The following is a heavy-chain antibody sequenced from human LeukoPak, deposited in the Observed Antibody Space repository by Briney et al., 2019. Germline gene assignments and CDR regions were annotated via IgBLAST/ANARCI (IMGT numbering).Heavy chain of an antibody. Sequence: GGSLRLSCAASGFTFSSYDMHWVRQATGKGLEWVSAIGTAGDTYYPGSVKSRFTISRENAKNSLYLQMNSLRAGDTAVYYCARAPRIGYCSSTSCWGFDYWGQGTLVTVSS. CDR3: ARAPRIGYCSSTSCWGFDY. D-gene: IGHD2-2*01. V-gene: IGHV3-13*01. CDR2: IGTAGDT. CDR1: GFTFSSYD. J-gene: IGHJ4*02.